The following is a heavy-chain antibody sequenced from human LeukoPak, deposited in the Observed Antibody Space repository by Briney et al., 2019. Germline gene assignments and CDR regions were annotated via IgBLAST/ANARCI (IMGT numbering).Heavy chain of an antibody. D-gene: IGHD6-19*01. Sequence: SETLSLTCTVSGYSISSGYYWGWIRQPPGKGLEWIGSIYHSGSTYYNPSLKSRVTISVDTSKNQFSLKLSSVTAADTAVYYCARDLGIAVAGIFDYWGQGTLVTVSS. CDR3: ARDLGIAVAGIFDY. CDR2: IYHSGST. CDR1: GYSISSGYY. J-gene: IGHJ4*02. V-gene: IGHV4-38-2*02.